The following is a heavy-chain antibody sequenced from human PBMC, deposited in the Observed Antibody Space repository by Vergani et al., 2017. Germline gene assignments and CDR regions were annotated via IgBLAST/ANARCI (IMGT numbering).Heavy chain of an antibody. Sequence: VQLVESGGGLVKPGGSLRLSCAASGFTFSSYSMNWVRQAPGKGLEWVSSISSSSSYIYYADSVKGRFTISRDNAKNSLYLQMNSLRAEDTAVYYGARRGAYCGGDCYIDYWGQGTLVTVSS. CDR1: GFTFSSYS. V-gene: IGHV3-21*01. J-gene: IGHJ4*02. CDR3: ARRGAYCGGDCYIDY. CDR2: ISSSSSYI. D-gene: IGHD2-21*01.